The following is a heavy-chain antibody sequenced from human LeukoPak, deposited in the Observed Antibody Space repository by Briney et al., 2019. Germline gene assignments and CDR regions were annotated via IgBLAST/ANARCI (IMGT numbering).Heavy chain of an antibody. D-gene: IGHD3-16*02. CDR3: ARDFIVVDAFDI. CDR1: GGSISSSY. V-gene: IGHV4-59*12. CDR2: ISYSGST. Sequence: SETLSLTCTVSGGSISSSYWSWIRQPPGKGLEWIGYISYSGSTNDNPSLKSRVTISVDTSKNQFSLKLNSVTAADTAVYYCARDFIVVDAFDIWGQGTMVTVSS. J-gene: IGHJ3*02.